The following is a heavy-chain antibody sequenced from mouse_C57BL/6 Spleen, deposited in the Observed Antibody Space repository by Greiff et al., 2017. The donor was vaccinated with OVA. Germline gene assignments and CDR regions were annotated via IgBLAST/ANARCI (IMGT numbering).Heavy chain of an antibody. J-gene: IGHJ1*03. CDR2: INYDGSST. CDR3: ARDGYYGRWYFDV. V-gene: IGHV5-16*01. D-gene: IGHD2-3*01. CDR1: GFTFSDYY. Sequence: EVQLQESEGGLVQPGSSMKLSCTASGFTFSDYYMAWVRQVPEKGLEWVANINYDGSSTYYLDSLKSRFIISRDNAKNILYLQMSSLKSEDTATYYCARDGYYGRWYFDVWGTGTTVTVSS.